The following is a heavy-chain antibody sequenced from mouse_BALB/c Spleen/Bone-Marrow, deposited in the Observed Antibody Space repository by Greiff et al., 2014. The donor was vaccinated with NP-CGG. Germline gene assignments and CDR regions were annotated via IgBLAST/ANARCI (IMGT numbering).Heavy chain of an antibody. J-gene: IGHJ3*01. Sequence: VKLQESGAELVRPGASVKLSCKASGYSFTIYWMNWVKQRPGQGLEWIGMIHPSDIETRLNQKFKDKATLTVDKSSNTAYMQLSSPTSEDSAVYYCARGEITASAYWGQGTLVTVSA. V-gene: IGHV1-61*01. CDR2: IHPSDIET. D-gene: IGHD2-4*01. CDR1: GYSFTIYW. CDR3: ARGEITASAY.